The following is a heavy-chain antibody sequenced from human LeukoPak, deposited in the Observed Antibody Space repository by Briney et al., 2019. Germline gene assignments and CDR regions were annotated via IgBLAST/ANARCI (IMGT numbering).Heavy chain of an antibody. J-gene: IGHJ4*02. CDR1: GFTFSSYA. D-gene: IGHD3-9*01. V-gene: IGHV3-23*01. CDR2: ISGSGGST. Sequence: GGSLRLSCAASGFTFSSYAMSWVRQAPGKGLEWVSAISGSGGSTYYADSVKGRFTISRHNAKNSLYLEMNSLRAEDTAVYYCARVEDYDILTGFDYWGQGTLVTVSS. CDR3: ARVEDYDILTGFDY.